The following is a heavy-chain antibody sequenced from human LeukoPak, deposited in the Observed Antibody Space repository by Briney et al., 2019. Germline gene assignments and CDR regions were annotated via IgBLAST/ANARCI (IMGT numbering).Heavy chain of an antibody. D-gene: IGHD6-13*01. CDR2: IYQSGST. V-gene: IGHV4-38-2*01. CDR3: ARNSSWYFDY. Sequence: SETLSLTCAVSGYSIRSDYYWGWIRQPPGHGLEWIGSIYQSGSTHYNPSLKSRVTISIDTSKNQFSLKLSSMTAADTAVYYCARNSSWYFDYWGQGTLVTVSS. J-gene: IGHJ4*02. CDR1: GYSIRSDYY.